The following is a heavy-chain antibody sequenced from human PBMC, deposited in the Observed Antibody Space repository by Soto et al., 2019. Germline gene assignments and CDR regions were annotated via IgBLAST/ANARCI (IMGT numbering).Heavy chain of an antibody. CDR2: INAGNGNT. CDR3: ARDAKGIAAAGNWFDP. CDR1: GYTFTSYA. D-gene: IGHD6-13*01. J-gene: IGHJ5*02. V-gene: IGHV1-3*05. Sequence: QVQLVQSGAEEKKPGASVKVSCKASGYTFTSYAMHWVRQAPGQRLEWMGWINAGNGNTKYSQKFQGRVTITRDTSASTAYMELSSLRSEDTAVHYCARDAKGIAAAGNWFDPWGQGTLVTVSS.